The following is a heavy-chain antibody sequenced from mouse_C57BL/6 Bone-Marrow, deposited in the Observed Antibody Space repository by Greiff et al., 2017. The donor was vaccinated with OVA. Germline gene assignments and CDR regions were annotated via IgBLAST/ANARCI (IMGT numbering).Heavy chain of an antibody. V-gene: IGHV1-63*01. J-gene: IGHJ3*01. CDR1: GYTFTNYW. CDR2: IYPGGGYT. D-gene: IGHD3-2*02. Sequence: VQLVESGAELVRPGTSVKMSCKASGYTFTNYWIGWAKQRPGHGLEWIGDIYPGGGYTNYNEKFKGKATLTADKSSSTAYMQFSSLTSEDSAIYYCARKGSSGYWFAYWGQGTLVTVSA. CDR3: ARKGSSGYWFAY.